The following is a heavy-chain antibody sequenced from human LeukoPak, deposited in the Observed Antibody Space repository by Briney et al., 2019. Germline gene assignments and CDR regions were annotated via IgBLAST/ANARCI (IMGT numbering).Heavy chain of an antibody. CDR3: AKRSGYTTGWFFDF. Sequence: GGSLRLSCAASGFSFSSYAMSWVRQAPGKGLEWVSSISGSGDNTYYAESVKGRFTISRDNSKNTLFLQMNTLRAEDTAVFYCAKRSGYTTGWFFDFWGQGTLGTVSA. V-gene: IGHV3-23*01. CDR2: ISGSGDNT. J-gene: IGHJ4*02. CDR1: GFSFSSYA. D-gene: IGHD6-19*01.